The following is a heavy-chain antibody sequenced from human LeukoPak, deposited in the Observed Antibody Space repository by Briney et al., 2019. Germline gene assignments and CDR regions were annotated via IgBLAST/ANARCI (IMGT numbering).Heavy chain of an antibody. V-gene: IGHV3-48*03. CDR2: ISSSGSTI. CDR3: ARDRAGPFDY. D-gene: IGHD6-13*01. Sequence: GGSLRLSCAASGFTFSSYEMNWVRQAPGKGLEWVSYISSSGSTIYYADSVKGRFTISRGNSKNTLYLQMNSLRAEDTAVYYCARDRAGPFDYWGQGTLVTVSS. CDR1: GFTFSSYE. J-gene: IGHJ4*02.